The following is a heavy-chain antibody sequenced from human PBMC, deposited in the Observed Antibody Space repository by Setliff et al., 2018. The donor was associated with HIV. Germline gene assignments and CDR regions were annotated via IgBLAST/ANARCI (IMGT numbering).Heavy chain of an antibody. D-gene: IGHD4-4*01. Sequence: GGSLRLSCAASGFIVSSNYMSWVRQAPGKGLEWVSVIYTDGTRYYADSVKGRFTISRDNSKKTLFLQMNSLRAEDTGVYYCARSATNYNYYYYGMDVWGQGTTVTVSS. J-gene: IGHJ6*02. CDR1: GFIVSSNY. V-gene: IGHV3-66*01. CDR2: IYTDGTR. CDR3: ARSATNYNYYYYGMDV.